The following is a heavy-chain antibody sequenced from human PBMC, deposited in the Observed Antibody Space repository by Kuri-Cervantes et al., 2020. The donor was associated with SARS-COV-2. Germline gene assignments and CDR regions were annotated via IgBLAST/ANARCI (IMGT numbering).Heavy chain of an antibody. D-gene: IGHD6-19*01. J-gene: IGHJ6*03. V-gene: IGHV3-21*01. CDR1: GFTFSSYS. Sequence: GGSLRPSCAASGFTFSSYSMNWVRQAPGKGLEWVSSISSSSSYIYYADSVRGRFTISRDNAKNSLYLQMNSLRAEDTAVYYCAKDSHINPGIAVAGSAPRYMDVWGKGTTVTVSS. CDR2: ISSSSSYI. CDR3: AKDSHINPGIAVAGSAPRYMDV.